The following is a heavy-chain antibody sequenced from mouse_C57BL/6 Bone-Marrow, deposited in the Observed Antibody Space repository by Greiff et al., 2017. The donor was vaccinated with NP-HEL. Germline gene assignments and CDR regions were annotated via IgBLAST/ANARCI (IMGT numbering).Heavy chain of an antibody. CDR1: GYTFTSYW. CDR2: IYPGSGSS. D-gene: IGHD1-1*02. Sequence: QVQLQQSGAELVKPGASVKMSCKASGYTFTSYWITWVKQRPGQGLEWIGDIYPGSGSSNYNEKFKCKAPLTVDTSSSTAYLQLSSMTSEDSAVYYCARYGSSYDWYFGVRGTGTTVTVSS. J-gene: IGHJ1*03. CDR3: ARYGSSYDWYFGV. V-gene: IGHV1-55*01.